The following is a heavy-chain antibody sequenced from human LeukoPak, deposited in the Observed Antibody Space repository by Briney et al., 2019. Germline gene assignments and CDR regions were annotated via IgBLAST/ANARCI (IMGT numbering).Heavy chain of an antibody. CDR1: GGSFSGYY. J-gene: IGHJ3*02. D-gene: IGHD3-22*01. CDR3: ARSLARDYYDSSGYPHDAFDI. Sequence: LETLSLTCAVYGGSFSGYYWSWIRQPPGKGLEWIGEINHSGSTNYNPSLKSRVTISVDTSKNQFSLKLSSVTAADTAVYYCARSLARDYYDSSGYPHDAFDIWGQGTMVTVSS. CDR2: INHSGST. V-gene: IGHV4-34*01.